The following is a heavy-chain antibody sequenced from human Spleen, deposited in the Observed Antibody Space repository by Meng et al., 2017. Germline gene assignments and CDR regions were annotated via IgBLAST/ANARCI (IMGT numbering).Heavy chain of an antibody. V-gene: IGHV4-38-2*02. Sequence: SETLSLTCTVSGYSINSDYYWGWIRQPPGKGLEWIGSIYHSGSTYYNPSSKSRLTISVDTSKNQFSLKLRSVTAADTAVYYCARLFERYYYDSSGYYSVNYWGQRTLVPVSS. CDR1: GYSINSDYY. J-gene: IGHJ4*02. CDR2: IYHSGST. D-gene: IGHD3-22*01. CDR3: ARLFERYYYDSSGYYSVNY.